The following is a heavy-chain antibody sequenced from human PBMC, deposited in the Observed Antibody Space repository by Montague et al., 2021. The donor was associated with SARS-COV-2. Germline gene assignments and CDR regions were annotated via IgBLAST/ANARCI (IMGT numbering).Heavy chain of an antibody. CDR3: VRDGYTHVDY. CDR2: KHYSGIT. Sequence: SETLSLTSTVSGDSISSSSYYWGWIRQPPGKGLEWIGNKHYSGITYNNPSLKNRVTMSVDTSKNQFSLKLGSVTAADTAVYYCVRDGYTHVDYWGQGTLVTVSS. CDR1: GDSISSSSYY. V-gene: IGHV4-39*02. D-gene: IGHD5-24*01. J-gene: IGHJ4*02.